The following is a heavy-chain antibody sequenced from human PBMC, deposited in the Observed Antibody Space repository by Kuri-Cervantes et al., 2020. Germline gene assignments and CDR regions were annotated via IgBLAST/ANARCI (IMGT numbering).Heavy chain of an antibody. Sequence: SVKVSCKASGYTFTSYGISWVRQAPGQGLEWMGGIIPIFGTANYAQKFQGRVTISTDESTNTAYMELSSLRSEDTAVYYCARDEFYGSGSHYNHWGQGTLVTVSS. CDR2: IIPIFGTA. CDR3: ARDEFYGSGSHYNH. D-gene: IGHD3-10*01. CDR1: GYTFTSYG. V-gene: IGHV1-69*05. J-gene: IGHJ5*02.